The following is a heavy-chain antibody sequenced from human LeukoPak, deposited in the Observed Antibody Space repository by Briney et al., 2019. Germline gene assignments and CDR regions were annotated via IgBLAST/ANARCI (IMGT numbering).Heavy chain of an antibody. D-gene: IGHD6-13*01. V-gene: IGHV1-2*02. CDR3: ARGGGLTAATHYYYGLDV. CDR2: INPNSGGA. J-gene: IGHJ6*02. CDR1: GFTFTGHY. Sequence: ASVKVSCKGSGFTFTGHYIHWVRQAPGQWLEWLGWINPNSGGANYAQDFQGRVTMTRDTSPGTAYMELSSLRSDDTAVYYCARGGGLTAATHYYYGLDVWGQGTTVTVSS.